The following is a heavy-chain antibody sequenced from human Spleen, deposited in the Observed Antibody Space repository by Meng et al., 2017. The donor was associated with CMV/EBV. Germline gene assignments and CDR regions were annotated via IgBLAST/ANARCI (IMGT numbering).Heavy chain of an antibody. D-gene: IGHD1-26*01. Sequence: SSGVYYWSWLRQHPGKGLHWIGCIYCRGRTCCNPSLQSRFTISVAASKDQFSLKLSTVTTADTAVYYCARDARPLIQAVRATTGFLWWGRGTLVTVSS. CDR3: ARDARPLIQAVRATTGFLW. CDR1: SSGVYY. CDR2: IYCRGRT. V-gene: IGHV4-31*02. J-gene: IGHJ4*02.